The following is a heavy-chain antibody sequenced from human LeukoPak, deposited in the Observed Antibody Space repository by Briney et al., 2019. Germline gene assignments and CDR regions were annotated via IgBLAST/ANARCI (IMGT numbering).Heavy chain of an antibody. D-gene: IGHD3-22*01. Sequence: GSLRLSCGASGFAFSTYAINWVRQAPGKGLEWVSSISGSGTYIYYADSMKGRFTISRDNARNSSCLQMNSLRVEDTAVYYCARDASPGYDSSGFLYWGQGTLVTVSA. V-gene: IGHV3-21*01. CDR1: GFAFSTYA. CDR3: ARDASPGYDSSGFLY. J-gene: IGHJ4*02. CDR2: ISGSGTYI.